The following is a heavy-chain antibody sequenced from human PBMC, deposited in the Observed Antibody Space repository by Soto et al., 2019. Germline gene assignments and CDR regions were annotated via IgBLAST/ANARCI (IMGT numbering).Heavy chain of an antibody. CDR2: ISGSGGST. CDR1: GVTFSSYA. Sequence: PGGALRLSYSASGVTFSSYAMSWVRQAPGKGLEWVSAISGSGGSTYYADSVKGRFTISRDNSKNTLYLQMNSLRAEDTAVYYCAKDRRTTTEVPTFDYWGQGTLVTVSS. D-gene: IGHD4-17*01. V-gene: IGHV3-23*01. CDR3: AKDRRTTTEVPTFDY. J-gene: IGHJ4*02.